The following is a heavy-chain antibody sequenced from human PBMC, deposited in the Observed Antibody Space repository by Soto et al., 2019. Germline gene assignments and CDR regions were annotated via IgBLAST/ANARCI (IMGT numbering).Heavy chain of an antibody. CDR3: AKEKLRFSKFYYYYYMDV. D-gene: IGHD3-3*01. V-gene: IGHV3-9*01. Sequence: QTGGSLRLSCAASGFTFDDYAMHWVRQAPGKGLEWVSGISWNSGSIGYADSVKGRFTISRDNAKNSLYLQMNSLRAEDTALYYCAKEKLRFSKFYYYYYMDVWGKGTTVTVSS. CDR2: ISWNSGSI. J-gene: IGHJ6*03. CDR1: GFTFDDYA.